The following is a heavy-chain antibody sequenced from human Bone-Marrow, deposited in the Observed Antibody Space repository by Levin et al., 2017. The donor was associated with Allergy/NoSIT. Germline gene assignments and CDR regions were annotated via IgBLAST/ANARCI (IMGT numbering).Heavy chain of an antibody. CDR1: GFTFREYA. Sequence: GGSLRLSCAASGFTFREYAMHWVRQAPGKGLEWAALISDDGNDTNYADSVKGRFTISRDNSRKTLYLQMDSLRAEDTAVYFCARGLSSGSYYPGTGYWGQGTLVTVSS. D-gene: IGHD1-26*01. V-gene: IGHV3-30*04. J-gene: IGHJ4*02. CDR3: ARGLSSGSYYPGTGY. CDR2: ISDDGNDT.